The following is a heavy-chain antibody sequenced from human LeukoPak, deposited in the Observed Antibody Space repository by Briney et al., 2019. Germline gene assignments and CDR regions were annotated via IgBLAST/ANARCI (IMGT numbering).Heavy chain of an antibody. Sequence: GGSLRLSCVASANYWMHWVRQAPGKGLVWVSHIKTDGSTTAYADSVKGRFTISRDNAKNTLYLQMNSLRAEDTAVYYCARAALSSGWFLYFDLWGRGTLVTVSS. CDR3: ARAALSSGWFLYFDL. D-gene: IGHD6-19*01. J-gene: IGHJ2*01. CDR1: ANYW. V-gene: IGHV3-74*01. CDR2: IKTDGSTT.